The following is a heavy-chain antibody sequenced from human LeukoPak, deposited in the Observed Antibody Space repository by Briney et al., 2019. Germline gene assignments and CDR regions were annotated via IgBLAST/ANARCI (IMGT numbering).Heavy chain of an antibody. V-gene: IGHV1-46*01. CDR2: INPSGGST. CDR3: ARDPGTWWTGDY. D-gene: IGHD1-14*01. J-gene: IGHJ4*02. CDR1: GYTFTSYY. Sequence: GDSVKVSCKASGYTFTSYYMHWVRQAPGQGLEWMGIINPSGGSTSYAQKFQGRVTMTRDTSTSTVYMELSSLRSEDTAVYYCARDPGTWWTGDYWGQGTLVTVSS.